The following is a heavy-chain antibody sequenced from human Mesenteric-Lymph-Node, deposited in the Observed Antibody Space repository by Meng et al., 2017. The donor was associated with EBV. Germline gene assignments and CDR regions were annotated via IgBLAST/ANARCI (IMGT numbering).Heavy chain of an antibody. J-gene: IGHJ5*02. CDR2: IYHSGST. CDR3: ARCIAAAGTSWFDP. D-gene: IGHD6-13*01. CDR1: GGSISSGGYS. V-gene: IGHV4-30-2*01. Sequence: QLQVQESGSGLVKPSQTLSLTCAVSGGSISSGGYSWSWIRQPPGKGLEWIGYIYHSGSTYYNPSLKSRVTISVDRSKNQFSLKLSSVTAADTAVYYCARCIAAAGTSWFDPWGQGTLVTVSS.